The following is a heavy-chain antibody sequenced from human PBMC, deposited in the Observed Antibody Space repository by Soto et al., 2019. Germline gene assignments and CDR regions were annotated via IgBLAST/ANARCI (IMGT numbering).Heavy chain of an antibody. V-gene: IGHV4-31*03. CDR1: GASISSGGYC. CDR3: GRYGLPLNYYAMDV. J-gene: IGHJ6*02. D-gene: IGHD2-15*01. CDR2: LYYGGST. Sequence: PSETLSLTCTVSGASISSGGYCWSWIRQVPGKGMERIGFLYYGGSTYYNPSLKSRVTISVDTSENQFSLKLNSVTAADTAVYYCGRYGLPLNYYAMDVWGQGTTVTVSS.